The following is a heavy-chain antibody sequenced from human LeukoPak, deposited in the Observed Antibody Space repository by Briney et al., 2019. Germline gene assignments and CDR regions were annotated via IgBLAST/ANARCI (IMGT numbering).Heavy chain of an antibody. CDR2: IYPGDSDT. CDR3: ASSTTVTTQYYYYGMDV. V-gene: IGHV5-51*01. CDR1: GYSFTSYW. D-gene: IGHD4-17*01. Sequence: GESLQISCKGSGYSFTSYWIGWVRQLPGKGLEWMGIIYPGDSDTRYSPSFQGQVTISADKSISTAYLQWSSLKASDTAMYYCASSTTVTTQYYYYGMDVWGQGTTVTVSS. J-gene: IGHJ6*02.